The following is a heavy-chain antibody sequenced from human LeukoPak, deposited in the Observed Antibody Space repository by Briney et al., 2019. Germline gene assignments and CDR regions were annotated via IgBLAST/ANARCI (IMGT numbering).Heavy chain of an antibody. D-gene: IGHD1-26*01. CDR2: FDPEDGET. CDR1: GYTLTELS. CDR3: ATESYSGSYLYAFDI. Sequence: ASVKVSCKVSGYTLTELSMHWVRQAPGKGLEWMGGFDPEDGETIYAHKFQGRVTMTEDTSTDTAYMELSSLRSEDTAVYYCATESYSGSYLYAFDIWGQGTMVTVSS. J-gene: IGHJ3*02. V-gene: IGHV1-24*01.